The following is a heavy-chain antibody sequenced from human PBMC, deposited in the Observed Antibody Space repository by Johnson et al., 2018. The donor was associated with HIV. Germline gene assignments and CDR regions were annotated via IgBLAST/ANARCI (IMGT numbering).Heavy chain of an antibody. D-gene: IGHD2-15*01. Sequence: VQLVESGGGLVQPGGSLRLSCAASGFTFSSYWMTWVRQAPGKGLEWVSVIYSGGSTYYADSVKGRFTISRDNSKNTLYLQMNSLRAEDTAVYYCARGDGSSLDAFDIWGQGTMLTVSS. CDR3: ARGDGSSLDAFDI. CDR2: IYSGGST. J-gene: IGHJ3*02. CDR1: GFTFSSYW. V-gene: IGHV3-66*01.